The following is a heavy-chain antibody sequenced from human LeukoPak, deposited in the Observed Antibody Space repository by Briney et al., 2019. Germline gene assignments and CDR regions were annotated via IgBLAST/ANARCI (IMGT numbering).Heavy chain of an antibody. CDR1: GYTFTSYD. CDR3: AGGRGSSSWYETQL. V-gene: IGHV1-8*01. J-gene: IGHJ4*02. D-gene: IGHD6-13*01. Sequence: ASVKVSCKASGYTFTSYDINWVRQATGQGLEWMGWMNPNSGNTGYAQKLHGRVTVTRDTSISTVYIEVRSLRSDDTAVYYCAGGRGSSSWYETQLWGQGTLVTVSS. CDR2: MNPNSGNT.